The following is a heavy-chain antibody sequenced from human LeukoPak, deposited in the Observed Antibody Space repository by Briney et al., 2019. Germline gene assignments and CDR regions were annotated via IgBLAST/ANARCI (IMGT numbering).Heavy chain of an antibody. J-gene: IGHJ4*02. V-gene: IGHV3-74*01. Sequence: GGSPTLSCAASGFTFSSYWMHWVRQAPGKGLVWVSRINSDGSSTSYADSVKGRFTISRDNAKNTLYLQMNSLRAEDTAVYYCAREDSSGYYYDYWGQGTLVTVSS. CDR1: GFTFSSYW. D-gene: IGHD3-22*01. CDR2: INSDGSST. CDR3: AREDSSGYYYDY.